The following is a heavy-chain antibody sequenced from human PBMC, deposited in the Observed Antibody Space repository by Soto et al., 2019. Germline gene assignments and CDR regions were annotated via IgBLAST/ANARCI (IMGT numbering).Heavy chain of an antibody. CDR1: GGSISSGGYS. V-gene: IGHV4-30-2*01. CDR3: ARASNGDYWFDP. CDR2: IYHSGST. Sequence: PSETLSLTCAVSGGSISSGGYSWSWIRQPPGKGLEWIGYIYHSGSTYYNPSLKSRVTISVDRSKNQFSLKLSSVTAADTAVYYCARASNGDYWFDPWGQGTLVTVSS. D-gene: IGHD4-17*01. J-gene: IGHJ5*02.